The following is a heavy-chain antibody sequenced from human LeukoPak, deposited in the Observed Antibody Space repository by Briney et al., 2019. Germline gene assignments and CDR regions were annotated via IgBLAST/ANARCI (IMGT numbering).Heavy chain of an antibody. Sequence: SETLSLTCTVLGGSISNHYWSWIRQPPGKGLEWIGRMDISGNSDYSPSLKSRVTISVDTSKNQFSLKLSSVTAADTAVYYCARLLHPSGYEWLFDSWGQGTLVTVSS. CDR3: ARLLHPSGYEWLFDS. D-gene: IGHD5-12*01. J-gene: IGHJ4*02. CDR2: MDISGNS. V-gene: IGHV4-59*11. CDR1: GGSISNHY.